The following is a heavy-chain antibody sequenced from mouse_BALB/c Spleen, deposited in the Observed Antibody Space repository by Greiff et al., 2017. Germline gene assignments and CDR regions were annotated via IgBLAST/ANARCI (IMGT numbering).Heavy chain of an antibody. CDR3: ARSLLLGFAY. CDR1: GYSITSDYA. V-gene: IGHV3-2*02. Sequence: DVQLQESGPGLVKPSQSLSLTCTVTGYSITSDYAWNWIRQFPGNKLEWMGYISYSGSTSYNPSLKSRISITRDTSKNQFFLQLNSVTTEDTATYYCARSLLLGFAYWGQGTLVTVSA. CDR2: ISYSGST. D-gene: IGHD1-1*01. J-gene: IGHJ3*01.